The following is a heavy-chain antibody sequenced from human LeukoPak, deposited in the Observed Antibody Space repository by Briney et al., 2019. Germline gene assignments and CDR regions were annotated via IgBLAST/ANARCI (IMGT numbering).Heavy chain of an antibody. Sequence: SETLSLTCTVSGGSISSYYWSWIRQPPGKGLEWIGYIYYSGSTNYNPSLKSRVTISVDTSKNQFSLKLSYVTAADTAVYYCARSHSSGWLAFDIWGQGTMVTVSS. D-gene: IGHD6-19*01. V-gene: IGHV4-59*01. CDR1: GGSISSYY. J-gene: IGHJ3*02. CDR2: IYYSGST. CDR3: ARSHSSGWLAFDI.